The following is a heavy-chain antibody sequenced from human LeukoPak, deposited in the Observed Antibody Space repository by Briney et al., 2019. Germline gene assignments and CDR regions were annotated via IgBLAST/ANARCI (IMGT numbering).Heavy chain of an antibody. CDR3: ASTYYYDSSGSHDAFDI. CDR1: GFTFSDYY. J-gene: IGHJ3*02. Sequence: GGSLRLSCAASGFTFSDYYMSWIRQAPGKGLEWASYISSSGSTIYYADSVKGRFTISRDNAKNSLYLQMNSLRAEDTAVYYCASTYYYDSSGSHDAFDIWGQGTMVTVSS. V-gene: IGHV3-11*01. CDR2: ISSSGSTI. D-gene: IGHD3-22*01.